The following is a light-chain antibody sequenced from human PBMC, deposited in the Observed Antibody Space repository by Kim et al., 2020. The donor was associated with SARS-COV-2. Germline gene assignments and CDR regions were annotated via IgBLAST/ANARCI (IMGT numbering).Light chain of an antibody. CDR1: NSDSGAFNL. V-gene: IGLV2-23*02. CDR2: EVK. CDR3: CAFAGVFTV. Sequence: PGQSISSTGTRTNSDSGAFNLVSQYQQGPGKAPKLNLLEVKKRAAGISDRFSGSKSGNSASLTISGLQADDEADYYCCAFAGVFTVFGGGTRVTVL. J-gene: IGLJ3*02.